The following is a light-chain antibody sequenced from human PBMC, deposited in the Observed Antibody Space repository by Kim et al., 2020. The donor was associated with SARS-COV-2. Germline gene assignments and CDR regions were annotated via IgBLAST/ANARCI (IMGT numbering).Light chain of an antibody. V-gene: IGLV10-54*01. Sequence: RQTATLTCTGNSNNVGDQGAAWLQQHQGHPPRLLSYRNNNRPSGISERFSASRSGNTASLTITGLQPEDEADYYCSAWDSSLSVGVFGGGTKVTVL. CDR3: SAWDSSLSVGV. J-gene: IGLJ3*02. CDR1: SNNVGDQG. CDR2: RNN.